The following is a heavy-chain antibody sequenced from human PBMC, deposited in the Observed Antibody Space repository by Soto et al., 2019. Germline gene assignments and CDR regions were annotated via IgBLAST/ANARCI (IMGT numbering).Heavy chain of an antibody. CDR2: IKQDGSEK. CDR1: GCTFSSYW. V-gene: IGHV3-7*01. CDR3: ARESHYYGSGSYEYYYGMDV. D-gene: IGHD3-10*01. J-gene: IGHJ6*02. Sequence: SGGPLRLSCAASGCTFSSYWMSWVLQAPGKGLEWVANIKQDGSEKYYVDSVKGRFTISRDNAKNSLYLQMNSLRAEDTAVYYCARESHYYGSGSYEYYYGMDVWGQGTTVTVSS.